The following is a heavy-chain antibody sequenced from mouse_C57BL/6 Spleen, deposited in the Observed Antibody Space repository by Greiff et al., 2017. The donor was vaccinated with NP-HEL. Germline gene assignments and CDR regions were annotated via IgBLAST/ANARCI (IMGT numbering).Heavy chain of an antibody. Sequence: EVKLVESEGGLVQPGSSMKLSCTASGFTFSDYYMAWVRQVPEKGLEWVANINYDGSSTYYLDSLKSRFIISSDNAKNILYLQMSSLKSEDTATYYCAREGARLLLDYWGQGTTLTVSS. J-gene: IGHJ2*01. CDR1: GFTFSDYY. CDR3: AREGARLLLDY. D-gene: IGHD2-3*01. V-gene: IGHV5-16*01. CDR2: INYDGSST.